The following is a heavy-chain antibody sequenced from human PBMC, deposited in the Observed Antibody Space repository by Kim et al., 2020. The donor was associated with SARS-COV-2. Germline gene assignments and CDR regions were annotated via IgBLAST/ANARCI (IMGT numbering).Heavy chain of an antibody. V-gene: IGHV3-23*01. CDR1: GFTFNNFA. CDR2: ISSRGRDI. J-gene: IGHJ4*03. Sequence: GGSLRLSCVTSGFTFNNFAMTWVRQAPGRGLEWVAAISSRGRDIYYRDSVKGRFTISRDNSQNTVYLQMTSLNDDDTALYYCAKNPWASSSSCYFDFWG. CDR3: AKNPWASSSSCYFDF. D-gene: IGHD6-19*01.